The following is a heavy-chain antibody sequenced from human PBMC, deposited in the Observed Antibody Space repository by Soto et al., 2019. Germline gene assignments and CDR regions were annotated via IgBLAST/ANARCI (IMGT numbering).Heavy chain of an antibody. V-gene: IGHV1-58*01. CDR1: GFPFTSSA. D-gene: IGHD2-8*01. Sequence: SVKVCCKASGFPFTSSAAQWVRQARCQRLEWIGWIVVGSGNTNYAQKFQERVTITRDMSTSTAYMELSSLRSEDTAVYYCAAVGYCTNGVCYGNYYYGMDVWG. CDR2: IVVGSGNT. CDR3: AAVGYCTNGVCYGNYYYGMDV. J-gene: IGHJ6*02.